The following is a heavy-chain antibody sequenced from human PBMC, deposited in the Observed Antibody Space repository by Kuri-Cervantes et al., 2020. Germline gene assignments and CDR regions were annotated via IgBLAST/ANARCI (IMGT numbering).Heavy chain of an antibody. J-gene: IGHJ4*02. D-gene: IGHD3-22*01. Sequence: SETLSLTCTVSGGSISSYYWSWIRQPPGKGLEWIGEINHSGITNYNSPLKSRVTISVDTSKNQFSLKLSSVTAADTAVYYCARCCYYDSSSGLWGQGTLDTVSS. CDR3: ARCCYYDSSSGL. V-gene: IGHV4-34*01. CDR1: GGSISSYY. CDR2: INHSGIT.